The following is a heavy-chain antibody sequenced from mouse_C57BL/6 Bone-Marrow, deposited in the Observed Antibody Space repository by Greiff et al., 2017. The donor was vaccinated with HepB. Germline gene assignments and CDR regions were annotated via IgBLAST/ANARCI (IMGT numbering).Heavy chain of an antibody. CDR1: GFAFTSYG. CDR2: IWSGGST. V-gene: IGHV2-2*01. D-gene: IGHD2-3*01. Sequence: VQLKQSGPGLVQPSQSLSITCTASGFAFTSYGVHWVRQSPGKGLEWLGGIWSGGSTDYNEAFISSMSISKDNTQSQVFFKMHSLQADDTAIYYCARMRWLLPYWYFDVWGTGTTVTVSS. J-gene: IGHJ1*03. CDR3: ARMRWLLPYWYFDV.